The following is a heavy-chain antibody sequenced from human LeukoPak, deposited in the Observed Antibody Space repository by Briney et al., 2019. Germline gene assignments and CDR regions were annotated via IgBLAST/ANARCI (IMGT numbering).Heavy chain of an antibody. V-gene: IGHV3-7*03. CDR2: IKTDGSEK. CDR3: AKTMWELYGDDAFDI. D-gene: IGHD1-26*01. J-gene: IGHJ3*02. CDR1: GFTFSNYW. Sequence: GGSLRLSCEGSGFTFSNYWMGWVRQAPGKGLQWVANIKTDGSEKYYVDSVKGRFTISRDNSKNTLYLQMNSLRAEDTAVYYCAKTMWELYGDDAFDIWGQGTMVTVSS.